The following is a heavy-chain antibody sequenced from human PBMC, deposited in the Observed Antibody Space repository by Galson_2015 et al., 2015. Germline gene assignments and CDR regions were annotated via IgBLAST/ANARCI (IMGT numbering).Heavy chain of an antibody. CDR1: GFTFSDYY. CDR2: ISSSGFTI. CDR3: ARDIDRGSSWYDY. D-gene: IGHD6-13*01. V-gene: IGHV3-11*01. J-gene: IGHJ4*02. Sequence: SLRLSCAASGFTFSDYYMTWIRQAPGKGLEWVSYISSSGFTIYYADSVKGRFTISRDNTKNSLYLQMNSLRAEDTAVYYCARDIDRGSSWYDYGGQGPLVTVS.